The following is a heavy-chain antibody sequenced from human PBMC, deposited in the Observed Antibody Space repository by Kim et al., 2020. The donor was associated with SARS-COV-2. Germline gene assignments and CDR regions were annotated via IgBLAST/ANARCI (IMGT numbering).Heavy chain of an antibody. V-gene: IGHV3-11*06. CDR2: R. D-gene: IGHD4-4*01. Sequence: RNYTDSVRGRFTIPRDNDKHSLFLQTNSLRAEDTAVYYCARGPNYSPFDYWGQGTLVTVSS. CDR3: ARGPNYSPFDY. J-gene: IGHJ4*02.